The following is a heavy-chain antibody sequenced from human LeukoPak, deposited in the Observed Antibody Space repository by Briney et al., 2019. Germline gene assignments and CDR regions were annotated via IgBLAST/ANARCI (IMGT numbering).Heavy chain of an antibody. CDR3: ARDGIAAAGSEFDP. D-gene: IGHD6-13*01. V-gene: IGHV1-2*02. CDR1: GYTFTGYY. Sequence: ASVKVSCKASGYTFTGYYMHWARQAPGQGLEWMGWINPNSGGTNYAQKFQGRVTMTRDTSISTAYMELSRLRSDDTAVYYCARDGIAAAGSEFDPWGRGTLVTVSS. CDR2: INPNSGGT. J-gene: IGHJ5*02.